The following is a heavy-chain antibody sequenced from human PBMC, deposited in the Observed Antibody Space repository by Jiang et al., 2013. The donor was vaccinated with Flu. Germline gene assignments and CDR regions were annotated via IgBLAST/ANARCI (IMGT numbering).Heavy chain of an antibody. D-gene: IGHD6-19*01. CDR2: TYYRSKWYN. CDR1: GDSVSSNSAA. Sequence: GLVKPSQTLSLTCAISGDSVSSNSAAWNWIRQSPSRGLEWLGRTYYRSKWYNDYAVSVKSRIIINPDTSKNQFSLQLNSVTPEDTAVYYCARESPYSSGWLVGWFDPWGQGTLVTVSS. CDR3: ARESPYSSGWLVGWFDP. J-gene: IGHJ5*02. V-gene: IGHV6-1*01.